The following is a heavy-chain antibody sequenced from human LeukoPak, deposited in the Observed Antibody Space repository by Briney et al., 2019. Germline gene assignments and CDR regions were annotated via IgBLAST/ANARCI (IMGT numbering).Heavy chain of an antibody. D-gene: IGHD6-13*01. CDR3: ARVQYSSDAFDI. J-gene: IGHJ3*02. Sequence: GGSLRLSCAASGFTFSTYSMNWVRQAPGKGLEWVSYISNSSSTIYYADSVKGRFTISRDNAKNSLYLQMNSLRAEDTAVYYCARVQYSSDAFDIWGQGTMVTVSS. V-gene: IGHV3-48*04. CDR2: ISNSSSTI. CDR1: GFTFSTYS.